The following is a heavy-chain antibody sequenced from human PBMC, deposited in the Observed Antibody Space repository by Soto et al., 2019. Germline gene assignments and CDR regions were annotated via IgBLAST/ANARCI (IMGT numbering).Heavy chain of an antibody. CDR2: ISGSGGST. J-gene: IGHJ5*02. D-gene: IGHD3-22*01. Sequence: PGGSLRLSCAVSGFTFSSYVRSWVRQAPGKGLEWVSAISGSGGSTYYADSVKGRFTISRDNSKNTLYLQMNSLRADDTAVYYCAKVGYYDSSGHNWFDPWGQGTLVTVSS. V-gene: IGHV3-23*01. CDR1: GFTFSSYV. CDR3: AKVGYYDSSGHNWFDP.